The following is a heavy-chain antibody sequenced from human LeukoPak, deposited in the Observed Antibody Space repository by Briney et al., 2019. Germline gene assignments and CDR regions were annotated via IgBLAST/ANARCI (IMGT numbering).Heavy chain of an antibody. Sequence: PGGSLRLSCAASGFTFSSYGMHWVRQAPGKGLEWVAVISYDGSNKYYADSVKGRFTISRDNSKNTLYLQMNSLRAEDTAVYYCAKDYENSYESPPCLDYWGQGTLVTVSS. J-gene: IGHJ4*02. D-gene: IGHD5-18*01. CDR2: ISYDGSNK. V-gene: IGHV3-30*18. CDR3: AKDYENSYESPPCLDY. CDR1: GFTFSSYG.